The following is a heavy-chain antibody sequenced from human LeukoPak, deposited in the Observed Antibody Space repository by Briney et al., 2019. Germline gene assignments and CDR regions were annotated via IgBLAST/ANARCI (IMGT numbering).Heavy chain of an antibody. D-gene: IGHD2-21*01. CDR3: AKAPVTTCSGAYCYPFDY. J-gene: IGHJ4*02. CDR1: GFTLSSYA. CDR2: ISDTGNT. V-gene: IGHV3-23*01. Sequence: GSLRLSCAASGFTLSSYAMSWVRQAPGKGLEWVSAISDTGNTYHADSVKGRFTISRDSSKNTLFLQMNRLRAEDAAVYYCAKAPVTTCSGAYCYPFDYWGQGTLVTVSS.